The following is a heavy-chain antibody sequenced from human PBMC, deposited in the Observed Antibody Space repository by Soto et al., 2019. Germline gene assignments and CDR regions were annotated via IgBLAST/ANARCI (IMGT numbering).Heavy chain of an antibody. CDR2: IYYSGST. D-gene: IGHD6-13*01. CDR3: ARVDIAAAGTTYDD. J-gene: IGHJ4*02. Sequence: PSETLSLSCPVSGGSISSYYWSWIRQPPGKGLEWIGYIYYSGSTNYNPSLKSRVTISVXRXXXXFXLXLXXXTAAXTAVYYCARVDIAAAGTTYDDWGRGTVDTLAS. CDR1: GGSISSYY. V-gene: IGHV4-59*01.